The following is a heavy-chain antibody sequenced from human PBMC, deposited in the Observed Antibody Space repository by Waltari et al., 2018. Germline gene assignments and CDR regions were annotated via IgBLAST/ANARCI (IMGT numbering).Heavy chain of an antibody. V-gene: IGHV3-53*02. CDR3: ASCIAAHTHYYYYGMDV. J-gene: IGHJ6*02. CDR1: GFTVSSNY. D-gene: IGHD6-6*01. Sequence: EVQLVETGGGLIQPGGSLRLACAASGFTVSSNYMSWVRQAPGKGLEWVSVIYSGGSTYYADSVKGRFTISRDNSKNTLYLQMNSLRAEDTAVYYCASCIAAHTHYYYYGMDVWGQGTTVTVSS. CDR2: IYSGGST.